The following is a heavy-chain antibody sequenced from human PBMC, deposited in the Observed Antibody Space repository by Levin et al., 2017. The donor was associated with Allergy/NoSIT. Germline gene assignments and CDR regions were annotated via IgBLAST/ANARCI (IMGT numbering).Heavy chain of an antibody. V-gene: IGHV3-21*01. J-gene: IGHJ6*02. CDR1: GFTFSSYS. CDR2: ISSSSSYI. D-gene: IGHD6-6*01. CDR3: ARELEQLVSNYYYGMDV. Sequence: GGSLRLSCAASGFTFSSYSMNWVRQAPGKGLEWVSSISSSSSYIYYADSVKGRFTISRDNAKNSLYLQMNSLRAEDTAVYYCARELEQLVSNYYYGMDVWGQGTTVTVSS.